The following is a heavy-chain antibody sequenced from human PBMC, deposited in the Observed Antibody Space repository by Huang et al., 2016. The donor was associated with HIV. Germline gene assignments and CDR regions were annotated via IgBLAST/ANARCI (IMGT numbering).Heavy chain of an antibody. CDR3: AKDGRGSGTYYDYFEY. J-gene: IGHJ4*02. CDR2: ISYDGSSK. Sequence: QVQLVESGGGVVQPGRYLRLSCAAFGFTFNKFDMHWVRQAPGKGWEWGAIISYDGSSKYHADSVKGRFTISRDNSKNTVYLQMNSLRVEDTAVYYCAKDGRGSGTYYDYFEYWGQGTLVTVSS. V-gene: IGHV3-30*18. D-gene: IGHD1-26*01. CDR1: GFTFNKFD.